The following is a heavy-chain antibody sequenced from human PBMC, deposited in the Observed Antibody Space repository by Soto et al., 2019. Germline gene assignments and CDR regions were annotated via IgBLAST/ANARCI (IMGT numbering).Heavy chain of an antibody. CDR2: IYYSGST. CDR3: ARVGVTADTRYYYGMDV. J-gene: IGHJ6*02. CDR1: GGCISSGGYY. D-gene: IGHD2-2*01. V-gene: IGHV4-31*03. Sequence: SLSLTCTVSGGCISSGGYYWSWIRQHPGKGLEWIGYIYYSGSTYYNPSLKSRVTISVDTSKNQFSLKLSSVTAADTAVYYCARVGVTADTRYYYGMDVWGQGTTVTVSS.